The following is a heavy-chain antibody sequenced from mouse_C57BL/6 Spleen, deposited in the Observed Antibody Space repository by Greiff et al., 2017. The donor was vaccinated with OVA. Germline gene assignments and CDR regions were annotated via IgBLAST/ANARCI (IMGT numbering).Heavy chain of an antibody. D-gene: IGHD2-1*01. J-gene: IGHJ4*01. CDR1: GYAFTNYL. Sequence: VQLQQSGAELVRPGTSVKVSCKASGYAFTNYLIEWVKQRPGQGLEWIGVINPGSGGTNYNEKFKGKATLTADKSSSTAYMQLSSLTSEDSAVYFCARGNYRYYAMDYWGQGTSVTVSS. V-gene: IGHV1-54*01. CDR3: ARGNYRYYAMDY. CDR2: INPGSGGT.